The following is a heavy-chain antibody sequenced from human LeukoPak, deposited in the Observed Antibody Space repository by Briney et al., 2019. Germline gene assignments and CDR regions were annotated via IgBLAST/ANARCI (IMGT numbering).Heavy chain of an antibody. CDR3: ASRARTTSPYYYYYMDV. V-gene: IGHV4-34*01. CDR1: GGSFSGYY. CDR2: INHSGST. D-gene: IGHD4-17*01. J-gene: IGHJ6*03. Sequence: PSETLSLTCAVYGGSFSGYYWSWIRQPPGKWLEWIGEINHSGSTNYNPSLKSRVTISVDTSKNQFSLKLSSVTAADTAVYYCASRARTTSPYYYYYMDVWGKGTTVTVSS.